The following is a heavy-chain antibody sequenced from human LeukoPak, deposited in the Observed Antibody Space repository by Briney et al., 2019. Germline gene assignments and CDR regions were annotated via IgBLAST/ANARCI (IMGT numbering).Heavy chain of an antibody. Sequence: SETLSLTCSVYGGSVSSGISYWSWIRQPPGEGLEWIAYISDSGGSDYNPSLRGRVTISLDTSKNQFSLRLTSVTAADTAVYYCARDAEISLTGWDNWFDPWGQGTLVTVSS. D-gene: IGHD7-27*01. CDR3: ARDAEISLTGWDNWFDP. V-gene: IGHV4-61*01. CDR1: GGSVSSGISY. J-gene: IGHJ5*02. CDR2: ISDSGGS.